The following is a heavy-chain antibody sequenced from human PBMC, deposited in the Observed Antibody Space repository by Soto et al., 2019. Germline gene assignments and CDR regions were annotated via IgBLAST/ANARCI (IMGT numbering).Heavy chain of an antibody. J-gene: IGHJ4*02. D-gene: IGHD2-8*02. CDR1: GVRFNIYA. CDR3: AKVPQKVARGVHSFLAF. CDR2: ISGSGGST. V-gene: IGHV3-23*01. Sequence: GGSLKLSCAASGVRFNIYAMSWFLQAPGKGLEWVSVISGSGGSTYYADSVKGRFTISRDNSKNTLYLQMNSLRAEDTAVYYIAKVPQKVARGVHSFLAFWGQGTLVPGS.